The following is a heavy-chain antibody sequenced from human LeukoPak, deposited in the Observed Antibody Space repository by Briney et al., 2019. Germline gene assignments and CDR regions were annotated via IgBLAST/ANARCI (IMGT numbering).Heavy chain of an antibody. D-gene: IGHD6-19*01. CDR3: VKESSGGADAFDI. CDR2: SSGSGGGT. Sequence: GGSLRLSCASSGFTFSIYAMSWVRQAPGKGLEWVSGSSGSGGGTYYAGSVKGRFTLSRDNSKNTLYLQMNSLRVEDTAIYYCVKESSGGADAFDIWRQGTMVTVSS. V-gene: IGHV3-23*01. CDR1: GFTFSIYA. J-gene: IGHJ3*02.